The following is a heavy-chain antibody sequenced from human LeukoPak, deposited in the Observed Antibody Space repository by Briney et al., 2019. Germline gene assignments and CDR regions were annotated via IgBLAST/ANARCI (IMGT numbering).Heavy chain of an antibody. CDR1: RYTFTSYD. Sequence: ASVKVSCKASRYTFTSYDINWVRQATGQGLAWMGWMNPNSGNTGYAQKFQGRVTMTRNTSISTAYMELSSLRSEDTAVYYCARGSSVAGTDSFDYWGEGTLVTVSS. CDR2: MNPNSGNT. D-gene: IGHD6-19*01. J-gene: IGHJ4*02. CDR3: ARGSSVAGTDSFDY. V-gene: IGHV1-8*01.